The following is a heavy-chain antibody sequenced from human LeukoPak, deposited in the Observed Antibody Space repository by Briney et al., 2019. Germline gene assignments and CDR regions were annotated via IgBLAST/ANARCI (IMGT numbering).Heavy chain of an antibody. J-gene: IGHJ5*02. CDR1: GYTFTGYY. V-gene: IGHV1-2*06. D-gene: IGHD4-17*01. CDR3: ARSNGDYERDGWFDP. Sequence: ASVKVSCKASGYTFTGYYMHWVRQAPGQALEWMGRINPNSGGTNYAQKFQGRVTMTRDTSISTAYMELSRLRSDDTAVYYCARSNGDYERDGWFDPWGQGTLVTVSS. CDR2: INPNSGGT.